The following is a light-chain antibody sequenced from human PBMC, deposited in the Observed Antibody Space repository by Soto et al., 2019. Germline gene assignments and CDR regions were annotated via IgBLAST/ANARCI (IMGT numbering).Light chain of an antibody. J-gene: IGKJ1*01. CDR1: QSVSSSY. CDR3: QQYGTSRA. V-gene: IGKV3-20*01. Sequence: EIVLTQSPGTLSLSPGERATLSCRASQSVSSSYLAWYQQKPGQGPRLLIYGASSRATGIPDRFSGSGSGTDFTLTISRLDPEDFAVYYCQQYGTSRAFGQGTKVEI. CDR2: GAS.